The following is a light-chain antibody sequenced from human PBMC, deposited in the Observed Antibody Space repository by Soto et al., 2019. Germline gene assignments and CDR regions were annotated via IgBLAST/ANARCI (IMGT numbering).Light chain of an antibody. CDR1: SSDVRGYNY. CDR3: SSYTSSSPVV. V-gene: IGLV2-14*01. CDR2: DVS. J-gene: IGLJ2*01. Sequence: QSALTQPASVSGSPGQSITISCTGTSSDVRGYNYVSWYQQHPGKAPKLMIYDVSNRPSGVSNRFSGSKSGNTASLTISGLQAEDEADYYCSSYTSSSPVVFGGRTKLTVL.